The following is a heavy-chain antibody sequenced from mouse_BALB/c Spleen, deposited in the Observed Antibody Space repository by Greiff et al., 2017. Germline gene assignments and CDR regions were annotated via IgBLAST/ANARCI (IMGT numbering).Heavy chain of an antibody. CDR3: ARRERGFAY. J-gene: IGHJ3*01. CDR1: GFSLSTSGMG. V-gene: IGHV8-12*01. Sequence: QVTLKECGPGILQPSQTLSLTCSFSGFSLSTSGMGVSWIRQPSGKGLEWLAHIYWDDDKRYNPSLKSRLTISKDTSRNQVFLKITSVDTADTATYYCARRERGFAYWGQGTLVTVSA. CDR2: IYWDDDK.